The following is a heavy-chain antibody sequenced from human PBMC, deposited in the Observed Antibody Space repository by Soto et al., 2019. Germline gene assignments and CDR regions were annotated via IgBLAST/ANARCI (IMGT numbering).Heavy chain of an antibody. D-gene: IGHD6-13*01. V-gene: IGHV3-7*01. CDR2: IKQDGSEK. J-gene: IGHJ6*03. Sequence: GGSLRLSCAASGFTFSSYWMSWVRQAPGKGLEWVANIKQDGSEKYYVDSVKGRFTISRDNAKNSLYLQMNSLRAEDTAVYYCARDILIAAAGTEDYYYYMDVWGKGTTVTVSS. CDR3: ARDILIAAAGTEDYYYYMDV. CDR1: GFTFSSYW.